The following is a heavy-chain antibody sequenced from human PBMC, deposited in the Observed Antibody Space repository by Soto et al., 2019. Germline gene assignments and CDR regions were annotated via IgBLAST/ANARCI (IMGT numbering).Heavy chain of an antibody. CDR2: TYYRSKWYN. V-gene: IGHV6-1*01. D-gene: IGHD6-6*01. CDR3: ARGKGLAARDYFDY. CDR1: GDSVSSNSAA. Sequence: SETLSLTCAISGDSVSSNSAAWNWIRQSPSRGLEWLGRTYYRSKWYNDYAVSVKSRITINPDTSKNQFSLQLSSVTAADTAVYYCARGKGLAARDYFDYWGQGTLVTVSS. J-gene: IGHJ4*02.